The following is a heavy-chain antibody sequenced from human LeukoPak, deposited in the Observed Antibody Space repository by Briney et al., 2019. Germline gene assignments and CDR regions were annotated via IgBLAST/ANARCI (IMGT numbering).Heavy chain of an antibody. V-gene: IGHV3-11*01. CDR1: GLTFSDSY. CDR2: ISSSGSTI. CDR3: ARDKYYGSGTKNDY. Sequence: RGALRPSFAASGLTFSDSYMSWIRQAPGRGLGRVSYISSSGSTIYYADSVKGRFTMSRDNAKNSLYLQLNSLRAEDTAVYYCARDKYYGSGTKNDYWGQGTLVTVSS. J-gene: IGHJ4*02. D-gene: IGHD3-10*01.